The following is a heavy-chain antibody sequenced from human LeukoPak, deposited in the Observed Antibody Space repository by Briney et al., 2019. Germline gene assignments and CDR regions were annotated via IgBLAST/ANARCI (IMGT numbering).Heavy chain of an antibody. V-gene: IGHV3-30*04. Sequence: PGGSLRLSCAASGFTFSSYAMHWVRQAPGKGLEWVAVISYDGSNKYYADSVKGRFTISRDNSKNTLYLQMNSLRAEDTAVYYCAKVHYYGSGSYYWFDPWGQGTLVTVSS. CDR3: AKVHYYGSGSYYWFDP. J-gene: IGHJ5*02. CDR2: ISYDGSNK. CDR1: GFTFSSYA. D-gene: IGHD3-10*01.